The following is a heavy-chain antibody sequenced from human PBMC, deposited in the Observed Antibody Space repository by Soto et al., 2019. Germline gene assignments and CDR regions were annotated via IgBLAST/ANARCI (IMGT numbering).Heavy chain of an antibody. D-gene: IGHD3-22*01. Sequence: QVQLQESGPGLVKPSETLSLTCTVSGGSISSYYWSWIRQPPGKGLEWMGYIYYSGSTNYNPSLKSRVTISVDTSKNQFSLKLSSVTAADAAVYYGARAGGRIGYYVNYYYYGMDVWGQGTTVTVSS. CDR1: GGSISSYY. CDR3: ARAGGRIGYYVNYYYYGMDV. V-gene: IGHV4-59*01. CDR2: IYYSGST. J-gene: IGHJ6*02.